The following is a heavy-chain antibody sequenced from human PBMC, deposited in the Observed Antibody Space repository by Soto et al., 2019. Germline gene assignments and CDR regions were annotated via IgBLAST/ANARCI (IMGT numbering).Heavy chain of an antibody. CDR1: GYTFTSYY. D-gene: IGHD6-13*01. CDR2: INPSVGST. V-gene: IGHV1-46*01. CDR3: ARSIAAAGSAPVWGMDV. Sequence: QVQLVQSGAEVKKPGASVKVSCKASGYTFTSYYMHWVRQAPGQGLEWMGIINPSVGSTSYAQKFQGRVTMTRDTSKSTVYMELSSLRSDDTAVYYCARSIAAAGSAPVWGMDVWGQGTTVTVSS. J-gene: IGHJ6*02.